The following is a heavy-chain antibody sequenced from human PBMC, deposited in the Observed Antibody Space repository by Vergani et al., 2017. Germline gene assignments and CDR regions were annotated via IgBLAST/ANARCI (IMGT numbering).Heavy chain of an antibody. V-gene: IGHV4-59*01. CDR3: ARRVAAITGHGMDV. CDR1: GGSLSAYS. CDR2: IFSSGST. J-gene: IGHJ6*02. D-gene: IGHD3-22*01. Sequence: QVRLQESGPGLVKPSETLSLTCSVSGGSLSAYSWSWIRQSPGESLEWSGNIFSSGSTKYNPSRKSRVSMSIDTLMNNFSLNLSTVTAADTAVYFCARRVAAITGHGMDVWGQGATVTVS.